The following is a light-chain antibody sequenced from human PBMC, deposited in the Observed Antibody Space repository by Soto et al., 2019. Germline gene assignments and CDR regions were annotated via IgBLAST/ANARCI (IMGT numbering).Light chain of an antibody. CDR1: QSISTW. J-gene: IGKJ1*01. Sequence: DIQMTQSPSTLSASVGDRVTITCRASQSISTWLAWYQQKPGKAPKLLIYKASSLESGVPSRFSGSGSGTEFTLTISSLQPDDFATYYCKQYNIYQWTFGQGTKVDIK. V-gene: IGKV1-5*03. CDR3: KQYNIYQWT. CDR2: KAS.